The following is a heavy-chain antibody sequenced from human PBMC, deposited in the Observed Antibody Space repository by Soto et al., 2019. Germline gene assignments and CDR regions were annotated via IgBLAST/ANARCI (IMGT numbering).Heavy chain of an antibody. CDR2: IYHYGNA. CDR3: ATRVSASAASWLDH. Sequence: SETLSLTCAVSGGSIRSGGDSWIWIRQPPGKDLEWIGYIYHYGNAYYNPSLKSRVTISVDRSKNQFSLQLSSVTAADTAVYYCATRVSASAASWLDHRGQGTMVTVYS. V-gene: IGHV4-30-2*01. D-gene: IGHD3-3*01. CDR1: GGSIRSGGDS. J-gene: IGHJ5*02.